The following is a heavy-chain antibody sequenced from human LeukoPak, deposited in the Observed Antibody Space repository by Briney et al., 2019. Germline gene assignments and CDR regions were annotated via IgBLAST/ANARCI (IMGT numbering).Heavy chain of an antibody. CDR1: GFTFSSYS. J-gene: IGHJ4*02. CDR3: ARERGYSYGSDY. Sequence: GGSLSLSCAASGFTFSSYSMNWVRPAPGKGLEWVSSISSSSSYIYYADSVKGRFTISRDNAKNSLYLQMNSLRAEDTAVYYCARERGYSYGSDYWGQGTLVTVSS. V-gene: IGHV3-21*01. D-gene: IGHD5-18*01. CDR2: ISSSSSYI.